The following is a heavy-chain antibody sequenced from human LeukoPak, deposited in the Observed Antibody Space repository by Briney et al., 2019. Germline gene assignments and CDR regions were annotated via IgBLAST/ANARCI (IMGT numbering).Heavy chain of an antibody. V-gene: IGHV4-39*01. CDR2: IYYSGIT. CDR3: ARQSYDSSASPTFFDF. J-gene: IGHJ4*02. Sequence: SETLSLTCTVSGGSISSSSYYWGWIRQPPGKGLEWIGTIYYSGITYYNPSLKSRVTISVDTSKNQFSLKLNSVTAADTAVYYCARQSYDSSASPTFFDFWGQGTLVTVSS. D-gene: IGHD3-22*01. CDR1: GGSISSSSYY.